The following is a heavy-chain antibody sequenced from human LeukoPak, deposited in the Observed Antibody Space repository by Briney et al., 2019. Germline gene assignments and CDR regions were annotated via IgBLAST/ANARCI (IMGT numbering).Heavy chain of an antibody. Sequence: GESLKISCKGSGYSFTSYWIGWVRQMPGKGLEWMGIIYPGDSDTRYSPSFQGQVTISADKSISTAYLQWSSLKASDTAIYYCATLRYFDWLPTYIDYWGQGTLVTVSS. J-gene: IGHJ4*02. CDR3: ATLRYFDWLPTYIDY. D-gene: IGHD3-9*01. CDR1: GYSFTSYW. CDR2: IYPGDSDT. V-gene: IGHV5-51*01.